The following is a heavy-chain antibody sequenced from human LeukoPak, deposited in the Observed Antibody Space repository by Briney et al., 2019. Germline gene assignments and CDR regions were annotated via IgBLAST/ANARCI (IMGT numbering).Heavy chain of an antibody. CDR2: ISSSGSTI. CDR3: ARVNYGGSTDY. CDR1: GFTVSSNY. D-gene: IGHD4/OR15-4a*01. V-gene: IGHV3-11*04. Sequence: GGSLRLSCAASGFTVSSNYMSWIRQAPGKGLEWVSYISSSGSTIYYADSVKGRFTISRDNDKNSLYLQMNSLRAEDTAVYYCARVNYGGSTDYWGQGTLVTVSS. J-gene: IGHJ4*02.